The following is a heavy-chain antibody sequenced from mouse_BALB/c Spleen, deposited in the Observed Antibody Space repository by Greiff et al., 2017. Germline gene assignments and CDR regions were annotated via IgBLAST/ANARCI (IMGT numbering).Heavy chain of an antibody. CDR1: GYTFTSYW. D-gene: IGHD1-1*01. CDR2: IDPSDSET. J-gene: IGHJ2*01. V-gene: IGHV1-69*02. CDR3: AREAFLLLRYFDY. Sequence: QVQLQQPGAELVKPGAPVKLSCKASGYTFTSYWMNWVKQRPGRGLEWIGRIDPSDSETHYNQKFKDKATLTVDKSSSTAYIQLSSLTSEDSAVYYCAREAFLLLRYFDYWGQGTTLTVSS.